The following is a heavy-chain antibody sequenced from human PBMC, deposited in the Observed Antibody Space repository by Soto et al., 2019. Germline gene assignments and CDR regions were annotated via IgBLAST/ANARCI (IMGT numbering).Heavy chain of an antibody. CDR2: IWYDGSNK. V-gene: IGHV3-33*01. Sequence: GGSLRLSCAASGFTFSSYGMHWVRQAPGKGLEWVAVIWYDGSNKYYADSVKGRFTISRDNSKNTLYLQMNSLRAEDTAVYYCATDPPDSGWALESWGPGTLVTVSS. CDR1: GFTFSSYG. CDR3: ATDPPDSGWALES. D-gene: IGHD6-19*01. J-gene: IGHJ4*02.